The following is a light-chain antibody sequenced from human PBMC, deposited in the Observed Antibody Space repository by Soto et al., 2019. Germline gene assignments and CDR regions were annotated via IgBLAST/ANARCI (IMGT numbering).Light chain of an antibody. CDR3: PLYYSGAQLV. CDR1: TAAVASGYY. Sequence: QAVVTQEPSLTVSPGGTVTLTCACSTAAVASGYYPNWFQQKPGQTPRALIYSTSNKHSWTPARFSGSLLGAKAALTMAVVEPEDEAEYYHPLYYSGAQLVFGGGTKLTVL. J-gene: IGLJ2*01. CDR2: STS. V-gene: IGLV7-43*01.